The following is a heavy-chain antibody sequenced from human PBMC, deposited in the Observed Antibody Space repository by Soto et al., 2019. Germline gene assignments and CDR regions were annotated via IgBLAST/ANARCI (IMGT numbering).Heavy chain of an antibody. Sequence: SCPTLVNPTQTLTLTCTFSGFSLSTSGMCVSWIRQPPGKALEWLALIDWDDDKYYSTSLKTRLTISKDTSKNQVVLTMTNMDPVDTATYYCARILGYSSGWQRDFSQFDPWGQGTLVTVSS. CDR2: IDWDDDK. CDR1: GFSLSTSGMC. CDR3: ARILGYSSGWQRDFSQFDP. D-gene: IGHD6-19*01. J-gene: IGHJ5*02. V-gene: IGHV2-70*01.